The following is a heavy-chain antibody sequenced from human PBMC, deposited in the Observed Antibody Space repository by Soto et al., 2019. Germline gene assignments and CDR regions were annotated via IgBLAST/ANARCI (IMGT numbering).Heavy chain of an antibody. V-gene: IGHV3-7*01. D-gene: IGHD3-22*01. J-gene: IGHJ2*01. CDR3: ARYYDSSGPDL. CDR2: IKLDGSEK. Sequence: GGSLRLSCAASGFTFSNYWMTWVRQAPGKGLECVANIKLDGSEKYYVDSVKGRFTISRDNAKNSLYLQMNSLRAEDTAVYYCARYYDSSGPDLWGRGTRVTVSS. CDR1: GFTFSNYW.